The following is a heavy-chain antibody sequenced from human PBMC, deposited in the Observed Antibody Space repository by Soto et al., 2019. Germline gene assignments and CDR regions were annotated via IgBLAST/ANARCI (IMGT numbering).Heavy chain of an antibody. J-gene: IGHJ4*02. CDR1: GFTFSAYG. CDR2: IWRDGSNT. Sequence: QLQLVESGGGVVQPGRSLRLSCAVSGFTFSAYGMHWVRQAPVTGLEWVALIWRDGSNTYYSDSVKGRFTISRDNSKNTLYLQMNSLRADDTAVYYCARDLSKGGYFDYWGQGTLVTVSS. V-gene: IGHV3-33*01. CDR3: ARDLSKGGYFDY.